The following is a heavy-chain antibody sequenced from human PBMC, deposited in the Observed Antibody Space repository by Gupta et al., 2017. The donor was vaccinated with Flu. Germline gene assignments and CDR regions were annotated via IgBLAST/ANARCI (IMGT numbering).Heavy chain of an antibody. CDR1: GFTVSSNY. J-gene: IGHJ6*02. D-gene: IGHD2-2*01. CDR2: IYSGGST. V-gene: IGHV3-66*02. Sequence: EVQLVESGGGLVQPGGSLRLSCAASGFTVSSNYMSWVRQAPGKGLEWVSVIYSGGSTYYADSVKDRFTISRDNSKNTLYLQMNSLRAEDTAVYYCARDSLVVTAEDYYGMDVWCHGPTVTVYS. CDR3: ARDSLVVTAEDYYGMDV.